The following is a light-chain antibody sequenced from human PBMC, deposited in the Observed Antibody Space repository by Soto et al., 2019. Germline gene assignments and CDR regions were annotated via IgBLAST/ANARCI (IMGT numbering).Light chain of an antibody. J-gene: IGKJ2*01. CDR2: GAS. CDR1: ETLISF. CDR3: QRYNDCPFA. V-gene: IGKV3-15*01. Sequence: EIVLTQSPSTLSVSPGERVTLSCSASETLISFLAWYQQTPGQAPRLLIYGASTRATGVPARFSGSGSATDFTLTISSIQSEDLAVYYCQRYNDCPFAVGQGTNLE.